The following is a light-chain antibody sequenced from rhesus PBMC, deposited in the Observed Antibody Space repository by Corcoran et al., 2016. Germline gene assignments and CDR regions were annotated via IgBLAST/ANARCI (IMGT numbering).Light chain of an antibody. CDR2: NAY. V-gene: IGKV3-40*03. CDR3: QQYNDLLPT. Sequence: EIVMTQSPATLSLSPGETATLSCRASQSVGSYLAWYQQKPWQAPKLHVHNAYFRATGIPDRFSGSGSRTDFTLTISSLEPEDVGVYHCQQYNDLLPTFGQGTKVEIK. J-gene: IGKJ1*01. CDR1: QSVGSY.